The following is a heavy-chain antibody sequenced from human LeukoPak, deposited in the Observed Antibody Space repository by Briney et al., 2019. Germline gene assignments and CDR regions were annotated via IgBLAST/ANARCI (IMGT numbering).Heavy chain of an antibody. J-gene: IGHJ4*02. CDR3: AKLGYGSGSYSDY. CDR1: GFTFSSYA. CDR2: ISGSGGST. Sequence: AGGSLRLSCAASGFTFSSYAMSWVRQAPGKGLEWVSAISGSGGSTYYADSVKGRFTISRDNSKNTLYLQMNSLRAEDTAVYYCAKLGYGSGSYSDYWGQGTLVTVSS. V-gene: IGHV3-23*01. D-gene: IGHD3-10*01.